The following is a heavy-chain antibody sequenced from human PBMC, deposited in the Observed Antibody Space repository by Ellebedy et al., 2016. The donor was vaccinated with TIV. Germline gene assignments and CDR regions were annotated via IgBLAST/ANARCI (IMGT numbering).Heavy chain of an antibody. CDR3: ARAFSEFEYYNILTGYFWFDP. CDR1: GGSISRYY. V-gene: IGHV4-59*01. J-gene: IGHJ5*02. CDR2: IDSSGSS. D-gene: IGHD3-9*01. Sequence: SQTLSLTCAVSGGSISRYYWSWIRQTPGQGLEWIGYIDSSGSSNYNPSLKSRVTISVDTSNNQFSLKLNSVTAADTAVYYCARAFSEFEYYNILTGYFWFDPWGQGTLVTVST.